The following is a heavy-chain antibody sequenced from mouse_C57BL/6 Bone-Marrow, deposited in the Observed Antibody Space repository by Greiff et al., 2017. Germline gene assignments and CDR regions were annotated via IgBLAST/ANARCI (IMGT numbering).Heavy chain of an antibody. CDR1: GYTFTSYG. J-gene: IGHJ1*03. CDR3: ARGGVWYFDV. CDR2: IYPRSGNT. V-gene: IGHV1-81*01. Sequence: VHLVESGAELARPGASVKLSCKASGYTFTSYGISWVKQRTGQGLEWIGEIYPRSGNTYYNEKFKGKATLTADKSSSTAYMELRSLTSEDSAVYFCARGGVWYFDVWGTGTTVTVSS.